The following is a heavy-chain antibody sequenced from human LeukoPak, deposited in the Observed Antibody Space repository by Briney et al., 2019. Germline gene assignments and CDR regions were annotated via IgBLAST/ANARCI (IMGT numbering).Heavy chain of an antibody. Sequence: ASVKVSCKASGYTFTSYYMHWVRQAPGQGLEWMGIINPSGGSTSYAQKFQGRVTMTTDTSTSTAYMELRSLRSDGTAVYYCARAGYCSGGSCYLDYWGQGTLVTVSS. CDR3: ARAGYCSGGSCYLDY. V-gene: IGHV1-46*01. CDR1: GYTFTSYY. CDR2: INPSGGST. J-gene: IGHJ4*02. D-gene: IGHD2-15*01.